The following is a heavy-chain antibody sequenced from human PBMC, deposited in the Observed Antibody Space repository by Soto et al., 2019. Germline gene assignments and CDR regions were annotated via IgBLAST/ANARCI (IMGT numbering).Heavy chain of an antibody. CDR3: AKASYTYGWYQLDY. CDR2: IRGSGGTT. J-gene: IGHJ4*02. CDR1: GFTFSSYA. V-gene: IGHV3-23*01. Sequence: EVRLWESGGGLVQPGGSLRLSCAASGFTFSSYAMSWLRQAPGKGLEWVSLIRGSGGTTKYADSVLGRFTISRDNSKNTLYLEMNSLRDEDTAVYYFAKASYTYGWYQLDYWGQGTLVSVSS. D-gene: IGHD2-2*02.